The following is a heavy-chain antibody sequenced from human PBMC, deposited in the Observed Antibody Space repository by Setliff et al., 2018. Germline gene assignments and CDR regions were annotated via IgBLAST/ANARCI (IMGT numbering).Heavy chain of an antibody. CDR1: GGSFSGYY. D-gene: IGHD2-2*01. CDR2: INHTGST. V-gene: IGHV4-34*01. Sequence: SETMSLTCAVYGGSFSGYYCSWNRQPPGKGLEWRGEINHTGSTNYSPSLKSRVTISVDTSKNQFSLKLTSVTAADTAVYYCARVYCSSPSCFFAGWFDPWGQGSLVTGSS. J-gene: IGHJ5*02. CDR3: ARVYCSSPSCFFAGWFDP.